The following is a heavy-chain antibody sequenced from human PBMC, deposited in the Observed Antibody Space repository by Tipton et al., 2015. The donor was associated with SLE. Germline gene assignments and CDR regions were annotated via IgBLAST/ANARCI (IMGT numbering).Heavy chain of an antibody. CDR2: LDYSGST. V-gene: IGHV4-39*07. Sequence: TLSLTCTVSGGSIRSSTYYWGWIRQPPGKGLEWIGSLDYSGSTYYNPSLKSQINISVDTSKNQFSLKLSSVTAADAAVYYCARAVGDTSGYLDYWGLGTLVTVSS. CDR3: ARAVGDTSGYLDY. CDR1: GGSIRSSTYY. D-gene: IGHD3-22*01. J-gene: IGHJ4*02.